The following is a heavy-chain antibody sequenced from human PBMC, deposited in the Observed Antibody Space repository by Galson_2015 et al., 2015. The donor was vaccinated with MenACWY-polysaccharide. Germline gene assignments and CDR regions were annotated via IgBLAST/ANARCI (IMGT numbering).Heavy chain of an antibody. CDR2: IKSKPNGGTL. CDR3: STGDGHTTGFDY. J-gene: IGHJ4*02. V-gene: IGHV3-15*01. Sequence: SLRLSCAGSGFIFSNAWMNWVRQAPGKGLEWVGRIKSKPNGGTLEYAAPVKGRFTISRDDSKNTVYVQMNSLKTEDTAVYYCSTGDGHTTGFDYWGQGALVIVSS. CDR1: GFIFSNAW. D-gene: IGHD2-8*02.